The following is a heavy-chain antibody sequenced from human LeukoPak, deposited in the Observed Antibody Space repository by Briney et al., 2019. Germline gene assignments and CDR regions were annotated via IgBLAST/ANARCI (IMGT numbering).Heavy chain of an antibody. CDR2: ITDTSHI. Sequence: KSGGSLRLSCAASGFTFSTHSMNWVRQAPGRGLEWVSSITDTSHIYDAYSVKGRFTISRDNTKNSLYLQMNSLRAEDTAVYFCARSQGGYSYGKIDYWGQGTLVTVSS. D-gene: IGHD5-18*01. CDR1: GFTFSTHS. V-gene: IGHV3-69-1*02. CDR3: ARSQGGYSYGKIDY. J-gene: IGHJ4*02.